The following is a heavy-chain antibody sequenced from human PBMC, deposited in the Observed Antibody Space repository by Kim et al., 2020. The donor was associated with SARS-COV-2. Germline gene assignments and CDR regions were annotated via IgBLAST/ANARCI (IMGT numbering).Heavy chain of an antibody. Sequence: SETLSLTCSVSGGSINSYYWSWIRQPPGKGLEWIGYIYFSGTTNYNPSLKSRVTILIDTSKNKFSLNLRSVTAADTAVYYCARLGLYYHGSGSYLDWGQGTLVTVSS. CDR1: GGSINSYY. J-gene: IGHJ4*02. CDR3: ARLGLYYHGSGSYLD. CDR2: IYFSGTT. V-gene: IGHV4-59*13. D-gene: IGHD3-10*01.